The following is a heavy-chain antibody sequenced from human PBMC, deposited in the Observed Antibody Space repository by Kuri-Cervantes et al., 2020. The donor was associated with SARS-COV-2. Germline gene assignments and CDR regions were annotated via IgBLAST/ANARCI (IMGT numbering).Heavy chain of an antibody. CDR1: GYSFTGYW. CDR3: ARHYDSSGYSPPDFDY. V-gene: IGHV5-51*01. Sequence: KVSCNGSGYSFTGYWIGWVRQMPGKGLEWMGIFYPGDSDTRYSPSFQGKVTISADKSTSTAYLQWSSLKASDTAMYYCARHYDSSGYSPPDFDYWGQGTLVTVSS. J-gene: IGHJ4*02. D-gene: IGHD3-22*01. CDR2: FYPGDSDT.